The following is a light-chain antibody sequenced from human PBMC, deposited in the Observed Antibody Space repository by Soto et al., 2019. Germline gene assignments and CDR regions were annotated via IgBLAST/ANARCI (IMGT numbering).Light chain of an antibody. CDR3: QQSYSTCGA. CDR2: AAS. V-gene: IGKV1-39*01. CDR1: QSISSY. Sequence: DIQMTQSPSSLSASVGDRVTITCRASQSISSYLNWYQQKPGKAPKLLIYAASSLQSGVPSRFSGRGSGTDFTLTISSLQPEDFATYYCQQSYSTCGAFGQGTKVEIK. J-gene: IGKJ1*01.